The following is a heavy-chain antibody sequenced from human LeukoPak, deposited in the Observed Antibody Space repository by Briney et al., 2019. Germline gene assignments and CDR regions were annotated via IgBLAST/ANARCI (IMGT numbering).Heavy chain of an antibody. V-gene: IGHV4-34*01. CDR1: GGSFSGYY. CDR3: ARGGRIVVVVAARRYNWFDP. Sequence: PSETLSLTCAVYGGSFSGYYWSWIRQPPGKGLEWIGEINHSGSTNYNLSLKSRVTISVDTSKNQFSLKLSSVTAADTAVYYCARGGRIVVVVAARRYNWFDPWGQGTLVTVSS. J-gene: IGHJ5*02. D-gene: IGHD2-15*01. CDR2: INHSGST.